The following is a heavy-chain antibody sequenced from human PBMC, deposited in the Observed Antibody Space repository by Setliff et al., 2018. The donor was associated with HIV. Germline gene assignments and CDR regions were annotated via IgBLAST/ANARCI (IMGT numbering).Heavy chain of an antibody. V-gene: IGHV4-39*07. CDR3: ARIFGDQGYYYGMDV. CDR1: GGSISSSSYY. J-gene: IGHJ6*02. CDR2: IYYSGST. D-gene: IGHD3-3*01. Sequence: SETLSLTCSVSGGSISSSSYYGGWIRQPPGKGLEWIGSIYYSGSTYYNPSLKSRVTISVDTSKKQFSLKLSSVIAADTAVYYCARIFGDQGYYYGMDVWGQGTTVTVSS.